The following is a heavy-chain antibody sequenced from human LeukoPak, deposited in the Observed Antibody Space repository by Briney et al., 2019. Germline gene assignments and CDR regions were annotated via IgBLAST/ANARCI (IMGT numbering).Heavy chain of an antibody. J-gene: IGHJ4*02. CDR1: GGTFSSYA. V-gene: IGHV1-69*05. CDR3: ARGVWKNPFDY. Sequence: ASVKVSCKASGGTFSSYAISWVRQAPGQGLEWMGGTIPIFGTANYAQKFQGRVTITTDESTSTAYMELSSLRSEDTAVYYCARGVWKNPFDYWGQGTLVTVSS. CDR2: TIPIFGTA. D-gene: IGHD1-1*01.